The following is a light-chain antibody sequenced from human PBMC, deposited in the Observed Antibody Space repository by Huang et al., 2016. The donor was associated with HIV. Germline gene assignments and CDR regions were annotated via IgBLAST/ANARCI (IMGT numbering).Light chain of an antibody. CDR1: QNISR. Sequence: EIVMTQSPATLSVSPGERATLSCRASQNISRLAWYQQKPGQAPRLLIYEASSRATGIPARCSGSGSGTEFTLTVSSLQSEDFALYYCQQYDDWPPWTFGQGTQVDIK. CDR3: QQYDDWPPWT. V-gene: IGKV3-15*01. CDR2: EAS. J-gene: IGKJ1*01.